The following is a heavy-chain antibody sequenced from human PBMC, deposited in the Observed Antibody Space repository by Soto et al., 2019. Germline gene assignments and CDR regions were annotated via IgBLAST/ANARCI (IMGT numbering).Heavy chain of an antibody. D-gene: IGHD2-2*01. Sequence: GESLKISCKGSGYSFTSYWIGWVRQMPGKGLEWMGIIYPGDSDTRYSPSFQGQVTISADKSISTAYLQWSSLKASDTAMYYCASGYCSSTSFYDYYYCGMGVWGQGTTVTVSS. CDR2: IYPGDSDT. CDR3: ASGYCSSTSFYDYYYCGMGV. V-gene: IGHV5-51*01. CDR1: GYSFTSYW. J-gene: IGHJ6*02.